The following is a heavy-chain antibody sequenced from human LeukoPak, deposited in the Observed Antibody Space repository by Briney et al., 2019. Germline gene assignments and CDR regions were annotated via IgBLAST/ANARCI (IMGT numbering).Heavy chain of an antibody. D-gene: IGHD6-19*01. V-gene: IGHV4-61*08. J-gene: IGHJ4*02. CDR3: AGEPGIAVAGGDY. Sequence: PSETLSLTCTVSGGSISSGDYYWSWIRQPPGKGLEWIGYIYYSGSTNYNPSLKSRVTISVDTSKNQFSLKLSSVTAADTAVYYCAGEPGIAVAGGDYWGQGTLVTVSS. CDR1: GGSISSGDYY. CDR2: IYYSGST.